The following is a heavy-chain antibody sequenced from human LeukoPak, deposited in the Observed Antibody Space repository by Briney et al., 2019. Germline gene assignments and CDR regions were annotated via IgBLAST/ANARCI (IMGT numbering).Heavy chain of an antibody. J-gene: IGHJ4*02. CDR2: ISISSTYI. CDR1: GFTFSSYS. CDR3: ARVSELLLPDY. D-gene: IGHD1-26*01. Sequence: PGGSLRLSCAASGFTFSSYSMNWVRQAPGKGLEWVSSISISSTYIYYADSVKGRFTISRDNAKNSLYLQMNSLRAEDTAVYYCARVSELLLPDYWGQGTLVTVSS. V-gene: IGHV3-21*01.